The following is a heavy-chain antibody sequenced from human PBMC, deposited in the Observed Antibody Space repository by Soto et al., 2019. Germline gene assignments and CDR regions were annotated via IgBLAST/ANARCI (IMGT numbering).Heavy chain of an antibody. D-gene: IGHD2-2*01. CDR3: ARDRVGCSSTSCNPPYYYYGMGG. J-gene: IGHJ6*01. CDR2: ISSSSSTI. Sequence: GGSLRLSCAASRFTFSSYSMNWVRQAPGKGLEWVSYISSSSSTIYYADSVKGRFTISRDNAKNSLYLHMNSLRDEDTAVYYCARDRVGCSSTSCNPPYYYYGMGGCGQGTRFAVSS. CDR1: RFTFSSYS. V-gene: IGHV3-48*02.